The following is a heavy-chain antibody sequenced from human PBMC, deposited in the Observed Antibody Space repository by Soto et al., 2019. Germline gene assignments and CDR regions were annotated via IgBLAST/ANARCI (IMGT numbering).Heavy chain of an antibody. D-gene: IGHD4-17*01. CDR3: ARRYGDCFDY. J-gene: IGHJ4*02. CDR1: GGSISSYY. V-gene: IGHV4-59*08. CDR2: IYYSGST. Sequence: SXTLSLTFTVSGGSISSYYWSWIRQPPGKGLEWIGYIYYSGSTNYNPSLKSRVTISVDTSKNQFSLKLSSVTAADTAVYYCARRYGDCFDYWGQGTLVTV.